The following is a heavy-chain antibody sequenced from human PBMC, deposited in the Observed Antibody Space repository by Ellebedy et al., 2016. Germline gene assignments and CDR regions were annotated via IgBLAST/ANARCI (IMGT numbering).Heavy chain of an antibody. Sequence: GGSLRLSCAASGFTFSSYWMSWVRQAPGKGLEWVANIKQDGSEKHYVDSVKGRFTISRDNAKRSLFLQMNSLRAEDTAVYYCASNGAYSYDSSGYHYWGQGTLVTVSS. CDR2: IKQDGSEK. V-gene: IGHV3-7*03. D-gene: IGHD3-22*01. CDR3: ASNGAYSYDSSGYHY. J-gene: IGHJ4*02. CDR1: GFTFSSYW.